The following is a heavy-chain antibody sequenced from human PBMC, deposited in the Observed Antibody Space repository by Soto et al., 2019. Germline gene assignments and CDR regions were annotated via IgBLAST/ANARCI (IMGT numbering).Heavy chain of an antibody. CDR3: ARGPYSSSWPYYFDY. Sequence: QVQLQQWGAGLLKPSETLSLTCAVYGGSFSGYYWSWIRQPPGKGLEWIGEINHSGSTNYNPSLKSRVTISVDTSKNQFSLKLSSVTAAVSAVYYCARGPYSSSWPYYFDYWGQGTLVTVSS. J-gene: IGHJ4*02. CDR2: INHSGST. CDR1: GGSFSGYY. V-gene: IGHV4-34*01. D-gene: IGHD6-13*01.